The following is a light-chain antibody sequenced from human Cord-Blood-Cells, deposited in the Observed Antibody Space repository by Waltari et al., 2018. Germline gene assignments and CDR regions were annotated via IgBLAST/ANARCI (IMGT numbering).Light chain of an antibody. CDR1: SSDVGSYHL. Sequence: QSALTQPASVSGSPGQSITISSTGTSSDVGSYHLVSWYQPHPGKAPKLMIYEVSKRPSGVSNRFSGSKSGNTASLTISGLQAEDEADYYCCSYAGSSTSPYVFGTGTKVTVL. CDR3: CSYAGSSTSPYV. CDR2: EVS. V-gene: IGLV2-23*02. J-gene: IGLJ1*01.